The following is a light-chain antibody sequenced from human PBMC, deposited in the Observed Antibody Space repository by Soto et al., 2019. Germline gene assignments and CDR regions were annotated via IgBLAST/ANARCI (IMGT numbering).Light chain of an antibody. CDR3: QPANRLWT. CDR2: DIS. Sequence: IELNQSRSTQRLSGEERTTLRCRASQSVGTYLAWYQQKPGQAPRLLIYDISNRATGIPARFSGSGSGTDFSLSISSIAPEDFAVYFCQPANRLWTFGQGTKVDIK. CDR1: QSVGTY. J-gene: IGKJ1*01. V-gene: IGKV3-11*01.